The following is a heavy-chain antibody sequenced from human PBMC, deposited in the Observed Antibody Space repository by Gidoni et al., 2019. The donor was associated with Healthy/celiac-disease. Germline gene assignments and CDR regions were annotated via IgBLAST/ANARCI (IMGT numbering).Heavy chain of an antibody. CDR2: ISGSGGST. D-gene: IGHD6-13*01. CDR1: GFNFSSYA. J-gene: IGHJ5*02. CDR3: AKDQEQQLVPNWFDP. Sequence: EVQLLESGGGLVQPGGSLRLSCAASGFNFSSYAMSWVRQAPGKGLEWVSAISGSGGSTYYADSVKGRFTISRDNSKNTLYLQMNSLRAEDTAVYYCAKDQEQQLVPNWFDPWGQGTLVTVSS. V-gene: IGHV3-23*01.